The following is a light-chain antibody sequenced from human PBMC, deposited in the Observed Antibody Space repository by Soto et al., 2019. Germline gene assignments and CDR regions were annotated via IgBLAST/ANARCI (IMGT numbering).Light chain of an antibody. CDR3: QQYKNWLTWT. CDR2: GAS. V-gene: IGKV3-15*01. J-gene: IGKJ1*01. CDR1: QSISSN. Sequence: EIVMTQSPATLSVSPGERATLSCRASQSISSNLAWYQQKPGQAPRLLIYGASTRATGTPARFSGSGSGTEFTLTISSLQSEDFAVYYCQQYKNWLTWTFGQGTKV.